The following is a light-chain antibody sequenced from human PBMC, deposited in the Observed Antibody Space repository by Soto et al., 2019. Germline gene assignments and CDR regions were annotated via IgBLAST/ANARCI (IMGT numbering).Light chain of an antibody. Sequence: DIQMTQSPSSLSASVGDRVTIACRVSQSISSYLNWYQQNQGKAPNLLIYAASSLQSGDSSRFSGSGSGTDFALTFSSLQPEDCGIYYCQQTYSTPRTFGQGTKVEIK. CDR3: QQTYSTPRT. CDR1: QSISSY. J-gene: IGKJ1*01. CDR2: AAS. V-gene: IGKV1-39*01.